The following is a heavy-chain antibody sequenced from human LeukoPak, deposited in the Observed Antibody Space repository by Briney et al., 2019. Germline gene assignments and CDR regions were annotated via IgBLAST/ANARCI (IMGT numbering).Heavy chain of an antibody. J-gene: IGHJ4*02. CDR3: AKSFGYGYASDY. Sequence: GGSLRLSCAASGFTFSRYGMHWVRQAPGKGLEWVTVISYDGSNKYYADSVKGRFTISRDNSKNTLYLQMNSLRAEDTAVYYCAKSFGYGYASDYWGQGTLVTVSS. D-gene: IGHD5-18*01. CDR2: ISYDGSNK. CDR1: GFTFSRYG. V-gene: IGHV3-30*18.